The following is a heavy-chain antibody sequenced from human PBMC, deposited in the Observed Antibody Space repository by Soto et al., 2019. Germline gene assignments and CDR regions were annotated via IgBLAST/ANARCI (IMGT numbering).Heavy chain of an antibody. Sequence: QVHLEQWGAGLLNPSETLSLTCAAYGGSLSGYFWSWVRQSPGKGREWIGEINHSGTANYNPSLKTRVTISADASKHQFSLRLTSVTAAYSATYYCASYQFLDRWTGSRHYMHVWSRGTPVTVSS. D-gene: IGHD3-9*01. CDR2: INHSGTA. CDR1: GGSLSGYF. J-gene: IGHJ6*03. V-gene: IGHV4-34*01. CDR3: ASYQFLDRWTGSRHYMHV.